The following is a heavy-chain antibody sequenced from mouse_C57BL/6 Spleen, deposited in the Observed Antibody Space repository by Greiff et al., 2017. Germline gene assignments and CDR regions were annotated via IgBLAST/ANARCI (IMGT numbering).Heavy chain of an antibody. Sequence: EVMLVESGGGLVKPGGSLKLSCAASGFTFSSYTMSWVRQTPEKRLEWVATISGGGGNTYYPDSVKGRFTISRDNAKNTLYLQMSSLRSEDTALYYCASISTGTWGYWGQGTTLTVSS. V-gene: IGHV5-9*01. CDR1: GFTFSSYT. J-gene: IGHJ2*01. CDR3: ASISTGTWGY. D-gene: IGHD4-1*02. CDR2: ISGGGGNT.